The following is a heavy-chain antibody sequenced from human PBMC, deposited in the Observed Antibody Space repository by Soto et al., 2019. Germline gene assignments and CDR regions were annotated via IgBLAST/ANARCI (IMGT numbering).Heavy chain of an antibody. V-gene: IGHV2-5*02. CDR1: GFSLSTSGVG. CDR3: AHKGIEDRPLDY. Sequence: QITLKESGPTLVRPTQTLTLTCAFSGFSLSTSGVGVGWIRQPPGKALEWLAVIYWDDSKHYSPSLRSRLTIANHPSKTHVVLNMTNMDPLNTGTYYCAHKGIEDRPLDYWGQGTLVPGSS. D-gene: IGHD6-13*01. CDR2: IYWDDSK. J-gene: IGHJ4*02.